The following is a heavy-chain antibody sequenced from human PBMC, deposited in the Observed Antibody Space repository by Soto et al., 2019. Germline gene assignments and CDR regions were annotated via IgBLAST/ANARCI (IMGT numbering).Heavy chain of an antibody. V-gene: IGHV3-30*18. CDR2: ISYDGSNK. D-gene: IGHD2-21*02. CDR1: GFTFSNYG. Sequence: QVQLVESGGGVVQPGRSLRLSCAASGFTFSNYGMHWVRQAPGKGLEWVAVISYDGSNKYYADSVEGRFTISRDNSKNTLYLQMNILRAEDTAVYYCAKDIGAYCGGDCYSYDYWGQGTLVTVSS. J-gene: IGHJ4*02. CDR3: AKDIGAYCGGDCYSYDY.